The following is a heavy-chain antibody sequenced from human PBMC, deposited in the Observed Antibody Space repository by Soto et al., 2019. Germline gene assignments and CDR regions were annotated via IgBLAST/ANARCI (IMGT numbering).Heavy chain of an antibody. J-gene: IGHJ4*02. D-gene: IGHD6-6*01. Sequence: SETLSLTCTVSGGSISSYYWSWIRQPPGKGLEWIGYIYYSGSTNYNPSLKSRVTISVDTSKNQFSLKLSSVTAADTAVYYCARMGRQLENVIDYRGQGTLVTVSS. CDR2: IYYSGST. CDR3: ARMGRQLENVIDY. V-gene: IGHV4-59*01. CDR1: GGSISSYY.